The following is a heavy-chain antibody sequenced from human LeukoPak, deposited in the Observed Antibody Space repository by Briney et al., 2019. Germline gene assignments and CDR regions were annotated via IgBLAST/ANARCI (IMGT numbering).Heavy chain of an antibody. V-gene: IGHV3-7*01. CDR2: IKEDGSEK. J-gene: IGHJ3*01. D-gene: IGHD2-2*01. CDR3: VRDQGYCTSASCRGDAFDV. Sequence: GGSLRLSCAASGFSFSTHWMSWVREAPGKGGECVAKIKEDGSEKYYVGSVKGRFTICRDNAKNSLSLQMHSLRDEDTAVYYCVRDQGYCTSASCRGDAFDVWGQGSMVSVSS. CDR1: GFSFSTHW.